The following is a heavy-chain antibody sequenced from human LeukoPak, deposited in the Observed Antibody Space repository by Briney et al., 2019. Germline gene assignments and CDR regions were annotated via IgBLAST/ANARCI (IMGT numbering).Heavy chain of an antibody. V-gene: IGHV3-21*01. CDR2: ISSSSSYI. Sequence: GGSLRLSCAASGFTFSSYSMNWVRQAPGKGLEWVSSISSSSSYIYYADSVKGRFTISRDNAKNSLYLQMNSLRAEDTAVYYCARAMLLWFGGLSTFDYWGQGTLVTVSS. CDR1: GFTFSSYS. J-gene: IGHJ4*02. D-gene: IGHD3-10*01. CDR3: ARAMLLWFGGLSTFDY.